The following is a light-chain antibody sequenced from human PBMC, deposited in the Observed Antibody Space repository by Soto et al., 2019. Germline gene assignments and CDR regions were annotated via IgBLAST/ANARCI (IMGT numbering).Light chain of an antibody. CDR2: LGS. Sequence: DIVMTQSPVSLPVTPGEPASITCRSSQSLLHSDGYNYLDWYLQKPGQSPQLLIYLGSNRASGVPDRFSGSGSGTDFTLTISSLQPEDVATYYCQKYNSVPYTFGQGTKLEIK. V-gene: IGKV2-28*01. J-gene: IGKJ2*01. CDR1: QSLLHSDGYNY. CDR3: QKYNSVPYT.